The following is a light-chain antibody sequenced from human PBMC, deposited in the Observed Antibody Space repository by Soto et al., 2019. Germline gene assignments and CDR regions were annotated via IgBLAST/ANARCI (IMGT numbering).Light chain of an antibody. CDR3: CSYAGSSTFV. CDR1: SSDFGNYNL. Sequence: QSVLTQPASMSGSPGQSITISCTGTSSDFGNYNLVSWYQQRPGKAPKLIIYEGTKRPSGVSSRFSGSKSGNTASLTISGLQAEDEADYHCCSYAGSSTFVFGGGTKVTVL. V-gene: IGLV2-23*01. CDR2: EGT. J-gene: IGLJ3*02.